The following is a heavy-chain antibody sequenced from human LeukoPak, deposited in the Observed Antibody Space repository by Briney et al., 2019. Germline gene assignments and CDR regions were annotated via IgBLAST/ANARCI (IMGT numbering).Heavy chain of an antibody. Sequence: SETLFLTCTVSGDSISSSSYSWGWIRQPPGKGLEWIGSIYYSGSTYYNPSLKSRVTISVDTSKNQFSLKLSSVTAADTAVYYCARGLNPWGQGTLVTVSS. D-gene: IGHD3/OR15-3a*01. CDR1: GDSISSSSYS. CDR2: IYYSGST. V-gene: IGHV4-39*01. CDR3: ARGLNP. J-gene: IGHJ5*02.